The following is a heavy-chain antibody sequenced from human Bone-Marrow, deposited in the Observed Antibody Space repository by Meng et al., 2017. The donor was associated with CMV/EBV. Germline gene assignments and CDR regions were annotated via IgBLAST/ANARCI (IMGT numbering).Heavy chain of an antibody. D-gene: IGHD1-14*01. CDR3: ARRLPGGWFDP. CDR2: MYYSGST. Sequence: SETLSLTCTVSGGSIDSRGYYWGWIRQSPGKGLEWIGSMYYSGSTYYNSSLKSRVTMSVDTPKNQLSLKLSSVTAADTAVYYCARRLPGGWFDPWGQGTLVTVSS. J-gene: IGHJ5*02. V-gene: IGHV4-39*07. CDR1: GGSIDSRGYY.